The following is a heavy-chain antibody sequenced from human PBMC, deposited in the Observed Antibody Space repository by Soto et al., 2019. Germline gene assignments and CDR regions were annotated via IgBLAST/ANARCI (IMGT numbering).Heavy chain of an antibody. Sequence: PGESLKISCKGSGYSFTSYWIGWVRQMPGKGLEWMGIIYPGDSDTGYSPSFQGQVTISADKSISTAYLQWSSLKASDTAMYYCARRGIPTIAQQGPAWRPKWLPSGGMDVWGQGTTVTVSS. CDR1: GYSFTSYW. J-gene: IGHJ6*02. CDR3: ARRGIPTIAQQGPAWRPKWLPSGGMDV. V-gene: IGHV5-51*01. CDR2: IYPGDSDT. D-gene: IGHD3-22*01.